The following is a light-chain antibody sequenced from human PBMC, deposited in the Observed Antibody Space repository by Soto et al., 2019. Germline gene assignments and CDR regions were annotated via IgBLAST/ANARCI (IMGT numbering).Light chain of an antibody. Sequence: EIVLKQSPTTLSVSAGERATLSCRASQSVSSNLAWYRQKPGQAPRLLIYSTSARATGIPARFSGSGSGTEFTLTISSLQSEDFGVYYCHQYNVWWTFGQGTKV. V-gene: IGKV3-15*01. CDR3: HQYNVWWT. CDR2: STS. J-gene: IGKJ1*01. CDR1: QSVSSN.